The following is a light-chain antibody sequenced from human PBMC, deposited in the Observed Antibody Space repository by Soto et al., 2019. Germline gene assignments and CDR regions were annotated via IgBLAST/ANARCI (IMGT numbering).Light chain of an antibody. V-gene: IGKV3-20*01. CDR2: GAS. CDR3: QQYGSSLPFT. CDR1: QSVSSSY. J-gene: IGKJ3*01. Sequence: EIVLTQSPGTLSLSPGERATLSCRASQSVSSSYLAWYQQKPGQAPRLLIYGASSRATGIPDRFSGSGSGTDFTLTISRLEPEDFAVYYCQQYGSSLPFTVGPGTKVDIK.